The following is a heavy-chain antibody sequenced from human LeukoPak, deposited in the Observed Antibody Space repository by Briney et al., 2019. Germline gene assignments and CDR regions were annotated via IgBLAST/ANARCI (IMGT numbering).Heavy chain of an antibody. D-gene: IGHD2-21*02. CDR2: IYYSGST. CDR3: ARHEVGGYCGGDCYYYYYGMDA. CDR1: GGSISSYY. Sequence: SETLSLTCTVSGGSISSYYWSWIRQPPGKGLEWIGYIYYSGSTNYNPSLKSRVTISVDTSKNQFSLKLSSVTAADTAVYYCARHEVGGYCGGDCYYYYYGMDAWGQGTTVTVSS. V-gene: IGHV4-59*08. J-gene: IGHJ6*02.